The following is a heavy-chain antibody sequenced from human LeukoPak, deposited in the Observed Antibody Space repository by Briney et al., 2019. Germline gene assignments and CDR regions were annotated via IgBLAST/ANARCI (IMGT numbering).Heavy chain of an antibody. CDR3: SRFYSSGWASGAFDI. Sequence: PGGSLRLSCTTSGFTFSDYAVSWVRQAPGKGLEWIGFIRNKANGGTTEYAASVKGRFTISRDGSKTIAHLQMSSLKTEDTAVYYCSRFYSSGWASGAFDIWGQGTMVTVSS. V-gene: IGHV3-49*04. CDR1: GFTFSDYA. D-gene: IGHD3-22*01. CDR2: IRNKANGGTT. J-gene: IGHJ3*02.